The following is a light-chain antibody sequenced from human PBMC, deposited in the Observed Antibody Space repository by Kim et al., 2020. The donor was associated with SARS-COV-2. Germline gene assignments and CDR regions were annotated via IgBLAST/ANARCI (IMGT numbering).Light chain of an antibody. Sequence: GQRVTISSSGSSSNIGSNVVNWYQQLPGTAPKLLIYSNDYRPSGVPDRFSGSKSGTSASLAISGLQSEDEADYYCVAWDDSLNGSVFGGGTQLTVL. CDR3: VAWDDSLNGSV. V-gene: IGLV1-44*01. J-gene: IGLJ3*02. CDR2: SND. CDR1: SSNIGSNV.